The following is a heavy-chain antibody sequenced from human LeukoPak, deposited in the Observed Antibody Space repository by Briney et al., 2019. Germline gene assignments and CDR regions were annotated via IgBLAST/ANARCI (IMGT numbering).Heavy chain of an antibody. Sequence: SETLSLTCTVSGGSISSSSYYWGWIRQPPGRGLEWIGSIYYSGSTYYNPSLKSRVTISVDTSKNQFSLKLSSVTAADTAVYYCARLGIAAAPDYWGQGTLVTVSS. CDR2: IYYSGST. V-gene: IGHV4-39*07. J-gene: IGHJ4*02. CDR3: ARLGIAAAPDY. D-gene: IGHD6-13*01. CDR1: GGSISSSSYY.